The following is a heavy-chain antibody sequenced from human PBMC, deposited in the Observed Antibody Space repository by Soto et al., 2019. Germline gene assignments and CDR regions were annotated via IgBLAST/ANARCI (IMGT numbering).Heavy chain of an antibody. CDR3: VCWLWGIGH. CDR1: GFDFRHHH. V-gene: IGHV3-72*01. D-gene: IGHD3-16*01. CDR2: SRYKADNYSP. J-gene: IGHJ4*02. Sequence: EVQLVESGGGLVQPGGSLRLSCAVSGFDFRHHHMDWVRQAPGKGLEWVGRSRYKADNYSPAYAASAKGRFTISRDESKTNLNLQMSSLRTEDSSVFYCVCWLWGIGHWGQGTLVTVST.